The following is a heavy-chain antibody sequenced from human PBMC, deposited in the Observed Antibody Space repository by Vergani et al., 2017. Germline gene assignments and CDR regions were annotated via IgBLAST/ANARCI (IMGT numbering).Heavy chain of an antibody. Sequence: QVQLVESGGGVVQPGRSLRLSCAASGFTFSSYGMHWVRQAPGKGLEWVAVISYDGSNKYYADSVKGRFTISRDNSKNTLYLQMNSLRAEETAVYYCAKDYCSSTSCYYYYGMDVWGQGTTVTVSS. V-gene: IGHV3-30*18. CDR3: AKDYCSSTSCYYYYGMDV. D-gene: IGHD2-2*01. CDR2: ISYDGSNK. CDR1: GFTFSSYG. J-gene: IGHJ6*02.